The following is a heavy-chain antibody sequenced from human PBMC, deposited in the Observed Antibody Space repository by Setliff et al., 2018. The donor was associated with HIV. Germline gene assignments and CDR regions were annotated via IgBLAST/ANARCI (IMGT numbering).Heavy chain of an antibody. J-gene: IGHJ4*02. CDR3: ARVRLYNTALDY. V-gene: IGHV3-66*02. Sequence: GGSLRLSCAASGFTFDDYGMNWVRQAPGKGLEWVSTIYSGGSTYHADSVKGRFTLSRDTSKNTLFLQMNSLRPEDTAVYYCARVRLYNTALDYWGQGTLVTVSS. CDR2: IYSGGST. CDR1: GFTFDDYG. D-gene: IGHD3-3*01.